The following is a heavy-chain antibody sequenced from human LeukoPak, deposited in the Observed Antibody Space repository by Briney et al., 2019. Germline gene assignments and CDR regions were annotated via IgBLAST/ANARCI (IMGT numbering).Heavy chain of an antibody. CDR2: INHSGST. Sequence: SETLSLTCAVYGGSFSGYYWSWIRQPPGKGLEWIGEINHSGSTNYNPSLKSRVTISVDTSKNQFSLKLSSVTAEDTAVYYCARDGSGYSYALWGQGTLVTVSS. J-gene: IGHJ4*02. V-gene: IGHV4-34*01. CDR3: ARDGSGYSYAL. CDR1: GGSFSGYY. D-gene: IGHD5-18*01.